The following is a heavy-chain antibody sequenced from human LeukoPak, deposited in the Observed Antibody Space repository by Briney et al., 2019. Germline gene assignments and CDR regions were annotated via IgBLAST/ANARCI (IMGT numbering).Heavy chain of an antibody. Sequence: SETLSLTCTVSGGSISSSSYYWGWIRQPPGKGLEWIGSIYYSGSTYYNPSLKSRVIISVDTSKNQFSLKLSSEIAADTAVYYCARHSSMRSPITPWGQGTLVTVSS. CDR3: ARHSSMRSPITP. J-gene: IGHJ5*02. CDR2: IYYSGST. CDR1: GGSISSSSYY. D-gene: IGHD3-22*01. V-gene: IGHV4-39*01.